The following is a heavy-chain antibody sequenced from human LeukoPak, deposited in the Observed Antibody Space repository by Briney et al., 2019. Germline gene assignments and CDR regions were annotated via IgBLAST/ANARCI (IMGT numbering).Heavy chain of an antibody. CDR2: IYYSGST. D-gene: IGHD6-13*01. Sequence: SETLSLTCTVSGGSISSYYWSWIRQPPGKGLEWIGYIYYSGSTNYNPSLKSRVTISVDTSKNQFSLKLSSVTAADTAVYYCARAGHSSSWYWGWREVRFDPWGQGALVTVSS. CDR3: ARAGHSSSWYWGWREVRFDP. V-gene: IGHV4-59*01. J-gene: IGHJ5*02. CDR1: GGSISSYY.